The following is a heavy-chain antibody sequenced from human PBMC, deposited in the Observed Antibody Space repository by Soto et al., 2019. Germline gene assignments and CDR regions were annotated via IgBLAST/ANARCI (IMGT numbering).Heavy chain of an antibody. V-gene: IGHV4-31*03. D-gene: IGHD4-17*01. CDR2: IYYSGST. Sequence: SETLSLTCTVSGGSISSGGYYWSWIRQHPGKGLEWIGYIYYSGSTYYNPSLKSRVTISGDTSKNQFSLKLSSVTAADTAVYYCARDSTINYGGNSDGGSWFDPWGQGTLVTVSS. CDR3: ARDSTINYGGNSDGGSWFDP. J-gene: IGHJ5*02. CDR1: GGSISSGGYY.